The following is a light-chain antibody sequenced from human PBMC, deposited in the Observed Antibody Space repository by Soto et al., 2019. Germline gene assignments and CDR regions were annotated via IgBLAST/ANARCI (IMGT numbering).Light chain of an antibody. J-gene: IGKJ1*01. Sequence: DIQMTQSPSSVSASVGDSFTMTCRASQGVSDWVAWYQQKPGEAPKLLIYGSSSLLSGVPSRFSGTRSGTDFTLTISSLQPEDFATYYCQQANSYPWTFGQGTKVDIK. V-gene: IGKV1-12*01. CDR1: QGVSDW. CDR2: GSS. CDR3: QQANSYPWT.